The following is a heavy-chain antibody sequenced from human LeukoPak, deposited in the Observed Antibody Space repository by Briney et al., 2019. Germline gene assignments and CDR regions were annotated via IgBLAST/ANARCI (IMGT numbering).Heavy chain of an antibody. CDR3: ATTHLGRDYGDHRADY. D-gene: IGHD4-17*01. CDR2: ISAYNGNT. J-gene: IGHJ4*02. Sequence: ASVKVSCKASGYTFTSYGISWVRQAPGQGLEWMGWISAYNGNTNYAQKLQGRVTMTTDTSTSTAYMELRSLRSDDTAVYYCATTHLGRDYGDHRADYWGQGTLVTVSS. CDR1: GYTFTSYG. V-gene: IGHV1-18*01.